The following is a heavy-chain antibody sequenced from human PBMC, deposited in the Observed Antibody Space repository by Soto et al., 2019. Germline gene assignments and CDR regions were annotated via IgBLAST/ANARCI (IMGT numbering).Heavy chain of an antibody. CDR1: EFTFSSYW. CDR3: ARVGDFGGYCSGGSCDHWFDP. Sequence: PGGSLRLSCAASEFTFSSYWMSWVRQAPGKGLEWVANIKQDGSEKYYVDSVKGRFTISRDNAKNSLYLQMNSLRAEDTAVYYCARVGDFGGYCSGGSCDHWFDPWGQGTLVTVSS. D-gene: IGHD2-15*01. CDR2: IKQDGSEK. V-gene: IGHV3-7*01. J-gene: IGHJ5*02.